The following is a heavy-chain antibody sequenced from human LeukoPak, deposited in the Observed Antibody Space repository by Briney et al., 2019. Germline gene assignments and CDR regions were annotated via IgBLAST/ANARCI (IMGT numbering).Heavy chain of an antibody. CDR2: IIPILGIA. CDR3: ARDGYSSSWYSDY. V-gene: IGHV1-69*04. Sequence: GSSVKVSCKASGGTFSSYAISWVRQAPGQGLEWMGRIIPILGIANYAQKFQGRVTITADKSTSTAHMELSSLRSEDTAVYYCARDGYSSSWYSDYWGQGTLVTVSS. J-gene: IGHJ4*02. D-gene: IGHD6-13*01. CDR1: GGTFSSYA.